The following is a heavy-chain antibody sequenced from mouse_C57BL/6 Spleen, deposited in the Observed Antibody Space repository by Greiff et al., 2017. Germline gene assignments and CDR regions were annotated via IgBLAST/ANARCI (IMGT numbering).Heavy chain of an antibody. D-gene: IGHD2-1*01. J-gene: IGHJ4*01. CDR3: ARRRDGNYDAMDY. CDR1: GYTFTSYW. Sequence: QVQLQQPGAELVRPGSSVKLSCKASGYTFTSYWMDWVKQRPGQGLEWIGNIYPSDSETNYNQKFKDKATLTVDKSSSTAYMQLSSLTSEDSAVYYCARRRDGNYDAMDYWGQGTSVTVSS. V-gene: IGHV1-61*01. CDR2: IYPSDSET.